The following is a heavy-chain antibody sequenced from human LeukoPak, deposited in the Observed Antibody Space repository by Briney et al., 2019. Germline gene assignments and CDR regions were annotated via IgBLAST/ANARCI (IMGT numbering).Heavy chain of an antibody. Sequence: GGSLRLSCAASEFTFSAYAMHWVRQAPGKGLEWVAAISYDGSNKYYADSVKGRFTISRDNSKNTLHLQMNSLRTEDTAAYYCTKDRGSGSSAVDPWGQGTLVTVSS. V-gene: IGHV3-30*18. J-gene: IGHJ5*02. CDR3: TKDRGSGSSAVDP. CDR2: ISYDGSNK. D-gene: IGHD6-25*01. CDR1: EFTFSAYA.